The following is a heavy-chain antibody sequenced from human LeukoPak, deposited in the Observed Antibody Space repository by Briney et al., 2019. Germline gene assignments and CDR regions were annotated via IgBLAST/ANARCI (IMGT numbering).Heavy chain of an antibody. CDR3: ARHYDRSGYGRNWFDP. CDR2: IYTSGST. Sequence: SEALSLTCAVSGGSISSYYWSWIRQPPGKGLEWIGYIYTSGSTNYNPSLKSRVTISVDTSKNQFSLKLSSVTAADTAVYYCARHYDRSGYGRNWFDPWGQGTLVTVSS. CDR1: GGSISSYY. J-gene: IGHJ5*02. D-gene: IGHD3-22*01. V-gene: IGHV4-4*09.